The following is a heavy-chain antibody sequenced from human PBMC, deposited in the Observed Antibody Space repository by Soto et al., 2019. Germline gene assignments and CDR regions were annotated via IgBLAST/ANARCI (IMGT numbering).Heavy chain of an antibody. CDR3: TTAAAGYYYYYYMDV. D-gene: IGHD6-13*01. CDR2: IKSKTDGGTT. V-gene: IGHV3-15*01. J-gene: IGHJ6*03. Sequence: GSLRLSCAASGFTFSNAWMSWVRQAPGKGLEWVGRIKSKTDGGTTDYAAPVKGRFTISRDDSKNTLYLQMNSLKTEDTAVYYCTTAAAGYYYYYYMDVWGKGTTVTVSS. CDR1: GFTFSNAW.